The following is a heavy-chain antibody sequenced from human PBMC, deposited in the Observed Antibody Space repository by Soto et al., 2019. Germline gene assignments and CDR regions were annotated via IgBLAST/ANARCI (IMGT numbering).Heavy chain of an antibody. D-gene: IGHD1-7*01. J-gene: IGHJ6*02. CDR2: IIPIFGTA. Sequence: ASVKVSCKASGGTFSSYAISWVRQAPGQGLEWMGGIIPIFGTANYAQKFQGRVTITADESTSTAYMELSSLRSEDTAVYYCARATNYAKGGYYYYYGMDVWGQGTTVTVSS. CDR1: GGTFSSYA. CDR3: ARATNYAKGGYYYYYGMDV. V-gene: IGHV1-69*13.